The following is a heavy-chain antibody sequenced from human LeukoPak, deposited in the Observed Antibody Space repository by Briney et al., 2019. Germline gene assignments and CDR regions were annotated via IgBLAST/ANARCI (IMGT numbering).Heavy chain of an antibody. CDR1: GFTFSSYA. CDR2: NSGSGGST. J-gene: IGHJ4*02. V-gene: IGHV3-23*01. CDR3: ARVGVRGVITSFDY. Sequence: PGGSLTLSCAASGFTFSSYAMTWVRQAPGQGLEWVSGNSGSGGSTYYADSVKGRFTISRDNSKNTLYLQMNSLRAEDTAVYYCARVGVRGVITSFDYWGQGTLVTVSS. D-gene: IGHD3-10*01.